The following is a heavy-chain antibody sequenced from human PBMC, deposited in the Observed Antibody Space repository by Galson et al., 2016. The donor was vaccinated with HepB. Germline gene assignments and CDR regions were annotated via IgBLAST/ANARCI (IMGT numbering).Heavy chain of an antibody. CDR1: GFTLSRHS. V-gene: IGHV4-34*01. CDR2: INHRGKT. CDR3: ARAMPSRLFGADYYYGLDV. D-gene: IGHD3-16*01. Sequence: LRLSCAGSGFTLSRHSMNWVRQAPGNGLEYIGEINHRGKTQYNPSLSSRVTISLDTSKTQYFLNLSSVTAADTAIYYCARAMPSRLFGADYYYGLDVWGQGTTVTVSS. J-gene: IGHJ6*02.